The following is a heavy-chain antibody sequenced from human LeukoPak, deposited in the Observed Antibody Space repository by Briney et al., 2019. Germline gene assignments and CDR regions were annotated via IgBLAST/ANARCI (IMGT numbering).Heavy chain of an antibody. D-gene: IGHD1-26*01. J-gene: IGHJ3*02. CDR1: GFTFSSYW. V-gene: IGHV3-7*01. CDR2: IKKDGSEK. CDR3: ARVPGGWDDAFDI. Sequence: GGSLRLSCAASGFTFSSYWMSWVRQAPGKGLEWVANIKKDGSEKYYVDSVKGRFTISRDNAKNSLYLQMNSLRAEDTAVYYCARVPGGWDDAFDIWGQGTMVTVSS.